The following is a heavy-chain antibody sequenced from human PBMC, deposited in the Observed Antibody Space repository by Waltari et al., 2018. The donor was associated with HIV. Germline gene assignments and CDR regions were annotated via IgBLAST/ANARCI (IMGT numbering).Heavy chain of an antibody. J-gene: IGHJ6*02. D-gene: IGHD2-2*01. V-gene: IGHV3-74*01. Sequence: EVQLVESGGGLVQPGGSLRLSCAAPGFTFSSYWLHWVRQAPGKGLVWVSRINSDGSSTSYADSVKGRFTISRDNAKNTLYLQMNSLRAEDTAVYYCARVSSYYYYGMDVWGQGTTVTVSS. CDR3: ARVSSYYYYGMDV. CDR1: GFTFSSYW. CDR2: INSDGSST.